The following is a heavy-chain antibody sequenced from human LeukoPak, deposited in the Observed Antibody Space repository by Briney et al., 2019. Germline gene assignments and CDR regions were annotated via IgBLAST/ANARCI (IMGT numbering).Heavy chain of an antibody. CDR1: GFTFSIYN. V-gene: IGHV3-48*01. J-gene: IGHJ5*02. D-gene: IGHD5-18*01. CDR3: AREAVDTTMVAGGWFDP. Sequence: PGGSLRLSCAASGFTFSIYNMNWVRQAPGKGLEWVSYISTNNSTMYYADSVKGRFTISRDNAKNSLYLQMNRLRAEDTAVYYCAREAVDTTMVAGGWFDPWGQGTLVTVSS. CDR2: ISTNNSTM.